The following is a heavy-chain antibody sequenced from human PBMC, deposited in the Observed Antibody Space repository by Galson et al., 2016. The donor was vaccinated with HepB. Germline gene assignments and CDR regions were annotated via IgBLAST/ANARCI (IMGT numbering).Heavy chain of an antibody. CDR1: GYSFTSYW. CDR2: IAPSGSYT. D-gene: IGHD2-15*01. J-gene: IGHJ4*02. CDR3: ARHCSGGSCYHPDY. Sequence: QSGAEVKKPGESLRISCKTSGYSFTSYWISWVRQMPGNGLEWMGRIAPSGSYTKYSPSFRGHVTISVDKSTSTAYLEFTSLKSSDNAMYYCARHCSGGSCYHPDYWGQGTLVTVSS. V-gene: IGHV5-10-1*01.